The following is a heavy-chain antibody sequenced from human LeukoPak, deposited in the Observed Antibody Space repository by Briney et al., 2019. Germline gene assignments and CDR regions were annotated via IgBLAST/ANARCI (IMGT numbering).Heavy chain of an antibody. J-gene: IGHJ4*02. CDR1: GFTFSSHA. CDR2: ISGSGGST. D-gene: IGHD2-15*01. V-gene: IGHV3-23*01. CDR3: AKEDMGYIDY. Sequence: GGSLRLSCAASGFTFSSHAMNWVRQTPGKGLEWVSAISGSGGSTYYADSVKGRFSISRDKSKNTLFLQMNSLRAEDTAVYYCAKEDMGYIDYWGQGNLVTVSS.